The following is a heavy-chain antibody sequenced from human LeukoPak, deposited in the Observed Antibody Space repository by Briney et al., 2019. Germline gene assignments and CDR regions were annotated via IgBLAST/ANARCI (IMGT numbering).Heavy chain of an antibody. J-gene: IGHJ4*02. Sequence: GGSLRLSCAASGFTFSTYAMSWVRQAPGKGLEWVSGISGSGGSTYYADSVKSRFTISRDNSRNTLYLQMNSLRAEDTAVYYCAKGGGQCGGDCYYYFDYWGQGTLVTVSS. V-gene: IGHV3-23*01. CDR3: AKGGGQCGGDCYYYFDY. CDR2: ISGSGGST. CDR1: GFTFSTYA. D-gene: IGHD2-21*02.